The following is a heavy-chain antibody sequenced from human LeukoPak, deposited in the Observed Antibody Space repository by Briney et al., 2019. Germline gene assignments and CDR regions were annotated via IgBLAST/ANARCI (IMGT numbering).Heavy chain of an antibody. V-gene: IGHV4-59*12. CDR2: IYYSGST. D-gene: IGHD2-2*01. J-gene: IGHJ4*02. CDR1: GGSISSYY. Sequence: SETLSLTCTVSGGSISSYYWSWIRQPPGKGLEWIGYIYYSGSTNYNPSLKSRVTISVDTSKNQFSLKLSSVTAADTAVYYCASLGYCSSTSCRRDYFDYWGQGTLVTVSS. CDR3: ASLGYCSSTSCRRDYFDY.